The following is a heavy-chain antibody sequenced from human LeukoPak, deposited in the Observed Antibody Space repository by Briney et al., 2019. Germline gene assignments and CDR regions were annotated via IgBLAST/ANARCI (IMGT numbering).Heavy chain of an antibody. D-gene: IGHD2-2*02. CDR1: GYTFTSYG. CDR3: ASPHGVVPAARPDAFDI. V-gene: IGHV1-18*01. Sequence: GASVKVSCKASGYTFTSYGISWVRQAPGQGLEWMGWISGYNGDTNYAQNLQGRVTMTTDTSTSTAYMELRSLRSDDTAVYYCASPHGVVPAARPDAFDIWGQGTMVTVSS. CDR2: ISGYNGDT. J-gene: IGHJ3*02.